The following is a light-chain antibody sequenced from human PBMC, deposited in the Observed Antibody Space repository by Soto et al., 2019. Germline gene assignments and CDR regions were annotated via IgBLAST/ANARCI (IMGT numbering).Light chain of an antibody. CDR3: TSYTTGSSLVV. CDR1: SSDVGGYNY. J-gene: IGLJ2*01. Sequence: QSALTQPASVSGSPGQSITISCTGTSSDVGGYNYVSWYQHHPGKAPKVIIYDVTNRPTGVSDRFSGSKSGNTASLTISGLQAEDEAEYFSTSYTTGSSLVVFAGGTKLTVL. V-gene: IGLV2-14*03. CDR2: DVT.